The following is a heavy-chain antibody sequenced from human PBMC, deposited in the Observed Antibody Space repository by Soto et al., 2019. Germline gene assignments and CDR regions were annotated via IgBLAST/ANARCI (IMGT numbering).Heavy chain of an antibody. CDR1: GFSLSTSGMC. Sequence: SGPTLVNPTQTLTLTCTFSGFSLSTSGMCVSWIRQPPGKALEWIALIDWDDDKYYSTSLKTRLTISKDTSKNQVVLTMTNMDPVDTATYYCARIRRGRWLQFGDWFDPWGQGTLVTVS. CDR3: ARIRRGRWLQFGDWFDP. J-gene: IGHJ5*02. D-gene: IGHD5-12*01. V-gene: IGHV2-70*01. CDR2: IDWDDDK.